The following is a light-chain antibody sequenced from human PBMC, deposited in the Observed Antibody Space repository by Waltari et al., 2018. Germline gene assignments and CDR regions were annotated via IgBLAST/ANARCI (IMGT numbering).Light chain of an antibody. J-gene: IGLJ2*01. CDR3: SSYASSPPHVV. CDR1: SSDAGGYKS. CDR2: DVF. V-gene: IGLV2-14*03. Sequence: QSALTQPASVSGSPGQSISISCTGLSSDAGGYKSVSWYQHHPGKAPKLLIYDVFNRPSGVSNRFSGSKSGNAASLAISGLQAEDEGVYYCSSYASSPPHVVFGAGTKLTVL.